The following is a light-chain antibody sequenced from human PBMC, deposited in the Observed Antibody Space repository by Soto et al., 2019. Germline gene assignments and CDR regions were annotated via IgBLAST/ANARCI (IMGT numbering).Light chain of an antibody. V-gene: IGKV1-5*01. CDR1: QSISSW. Sequence: DIQMTQSPSTLSASVGXRVTITCRASQSISSWLAWYQQKPGKAPNLLIYDASSLESGVPSRFSGSGSGTEFTLTISSLQPDDFATYYCQQYYSYPYTFRQGTKVDIK. CDR3: QQYYSYPYT. CDR2: DAS. J-gene: IGKJ2*01.